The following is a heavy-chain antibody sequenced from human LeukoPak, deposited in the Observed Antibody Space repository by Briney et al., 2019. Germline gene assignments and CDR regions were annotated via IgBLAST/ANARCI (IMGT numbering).Heavy chain of an antibody. V-gene: IGHV4-39*02. Sequence: SETLSLTCTVSGDSISNSTYYWGWIRQSPGKGLEWLGSVSYSGRTFYNPSLKNRVTISVDMFKNHFSLKLSSVTAADTAVYYCATSYYYDSSGSLFRFDPWGQGTPVTVSS. CDR3: ATSYYYDSSGSLFRFDP. CDR2: VSYSGRT. CDR1: GDSISNSTYY. J-gene: IGHJ5*02. D-gene: IGHD3-22*01.